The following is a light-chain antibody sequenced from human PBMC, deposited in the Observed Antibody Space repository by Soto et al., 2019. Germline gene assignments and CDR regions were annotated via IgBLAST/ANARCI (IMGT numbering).Light chain of an antibody. V-gene: IGLV2-23*01. J-gene: IGLJ3*02. CDR2: EAS. CDR3: CSLTNGATWV. Sequence: QSALTQPASVSGSPGQSITISCTGTNSDVGSHNFVSWYQQYPGKAPKLLIYEASKRPSGLSNRFSGSKSGNTASLTISGLQAEDEADCYCCSLTNGATWVFGGGTKLTVL. CDR1: NSDVGSHNF.